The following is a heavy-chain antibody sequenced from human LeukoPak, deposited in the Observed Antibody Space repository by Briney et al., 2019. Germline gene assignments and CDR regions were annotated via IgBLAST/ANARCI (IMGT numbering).Heavy chain of an antibody. V-gene: IGHV3-53*04. CDR3: ARVAAAGPFDY. J-gene: IGHJ4*02. Sequence: GVLRLSCAASGLTVSSNYMSWVRQAPGKGLEWVSVISSGGGSTNYADSVRGRFTISRHNSKNTLYLQMNSLRVEDTAVYYCARVAAAGPFDYWGQGTLVTVSS. CDR1: GLTVSSNY. CDR2: ISSGGGST. D-gene: IGHD6-13*01.